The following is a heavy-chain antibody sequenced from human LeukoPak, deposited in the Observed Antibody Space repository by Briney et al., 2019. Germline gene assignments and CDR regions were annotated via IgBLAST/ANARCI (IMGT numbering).Heavy chain of an antibody. V-gene: IGHV3-9*01. CDR3: ARARRLSDAFDI. Sequence: GGSLRLSCAASGFTFDDYAMHWVRQAPGKGLEWVSGISWNSGSIGYADSVKGRFTISRDNSKNTLYLQMNSLRVEDTAVYYCARARRLSDAFDIWGQGTMVTVSS. J-gene: IGHJ3*02. CDR2: ISWNSGSI. CDR1: GFTFDDYA.